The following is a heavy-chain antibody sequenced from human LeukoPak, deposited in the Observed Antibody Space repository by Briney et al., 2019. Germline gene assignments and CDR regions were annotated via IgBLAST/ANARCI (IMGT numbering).Heavy chain of an antibody. Sequence: PGGSLRLSCAASGFTFSSYWMSWVRQAPGKGLEWVANIKQDGSEKYYVDSVKGRFTISRENAKNSLYLQMNSLRAEDTAVYYCARDEHYYDSSGLIFDYWGQGTLVTVSS. D-gene: IGHD3-22*01. V-gene: IGHV3-7*01. CDR3: ARDEHYYDSSGLIFDY. J-gene: IGHJ4*02. CDR1: GFTFSSYW. CDR2: IKQDGSEK.